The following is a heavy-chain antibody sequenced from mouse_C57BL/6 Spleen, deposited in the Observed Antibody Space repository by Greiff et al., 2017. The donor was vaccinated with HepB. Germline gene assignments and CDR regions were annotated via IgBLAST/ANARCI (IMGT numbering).Heavy chain of an antibody. D-gene: IGHD1-1*01. J-gene: IGHJ2*01. Sequence: EVMLVESGGGLVKPGGSLKLSCAASGFTFSSYAMSWVRQTPEKRLEWVATISDGGSYTYYPDNVKGRFTISRDNAKNNLYLQMSHLKSEDTAMYYCARDGGGSSWGYWGQGTTLTVSS. CDR1: GFTFSSYA. V-gene: IGHV5-4*01. CDR3: ARDGGGSSWGY. CDR2: ISDGGSYT.